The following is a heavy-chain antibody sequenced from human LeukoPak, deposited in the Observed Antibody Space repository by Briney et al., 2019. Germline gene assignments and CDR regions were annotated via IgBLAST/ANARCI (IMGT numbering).Heavy chain of an antibody. CDR2: ISGGGGST. J-gene: IGHJ3*02. CDR1: GFTFTSYS. V-gene: IGHV3-23*01. CDR3: ARVVVEMAYAFDI. D-gene: IGHD5-24*01. Sequence: GGSLRLSCAASGFTFTSYSMNWVRQAPGKGLEWVSTISGGGGSTYYADSVKGRFTISRDNSKNTLYLQVNSLRAEDTAVYYCARVVVEMAYAFDIWGQGTMVTVSS.